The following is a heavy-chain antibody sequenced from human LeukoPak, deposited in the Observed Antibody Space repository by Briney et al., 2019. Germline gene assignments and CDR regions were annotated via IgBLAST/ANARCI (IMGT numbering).Heavy chain of an antibody. J-gene: IGHJ4*02. Sequence: SGPALVKPTQTLTLTCTFSGFSLSTSGMCVSWIRQPPGKALEWLERIDWDDDEYFSTSLKTRLTISKDTSKNQVVLTMTNMDPVDTATYYCAREVVVTSTSKYYIDYWGQGTLVTVSS. CDR2: IDWDDDE. CDR1: GFSLSTSGMC. D-gene: IGHD3-22*01. CDR3: AREVVVTSTSKYYIDY. V-gene: IGHV2-70*11.